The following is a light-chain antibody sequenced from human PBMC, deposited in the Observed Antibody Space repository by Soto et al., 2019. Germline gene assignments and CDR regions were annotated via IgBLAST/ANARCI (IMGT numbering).Light chain of an antibody. CDR3: QHYVSPPIT. Sequence: EIVLTQSPGTLSLSPGERATLSCRASQSVTSNYLAWYQQKPGQAPRXXVYGASSRETGISDRFSGSGSGTEFTLTISRLEPEDFAVYYCQHYVSPPITFGQGTRLEIK. CDR2: GAS. CDR1: QSVTSNY. V-gene: IGKV3-20*01. J-gene: IGKJ5*01.